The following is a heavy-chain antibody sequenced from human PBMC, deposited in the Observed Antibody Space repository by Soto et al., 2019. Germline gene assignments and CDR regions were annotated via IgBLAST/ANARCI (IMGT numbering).Heavy chain of an antibody. CDR1: GGPISTPGYY. J-gene: IGHJ4*02. Sequence: QVQLQESGPGLVKPSQTLSLSCSVSGGPISTPGYYWSWIRQSPEKGLEWMGYIHHTGSTNHNPSVRSLLSMSVDTSNNQFSMKLISVTAADTAVYFCATGQTAGTERFGELEYRGQGTEVTVSS. D-gene: IGHD3-10*01. CDR3: ATGQTAGTERFGELEY. V-gene: IGHV4-31*01. CDR2: IHHTGST.